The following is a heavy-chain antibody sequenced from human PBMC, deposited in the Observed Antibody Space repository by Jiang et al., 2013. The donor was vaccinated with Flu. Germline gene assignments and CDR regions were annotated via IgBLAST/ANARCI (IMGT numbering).Heavy chain of an antibody. Sequence: QSGSELKKPGASVKVSCKASGYTFTSYSVNWVRQAPGQGFEWLGWISTTTGNPTYARDFAGRFVLSLDTSANSAFLQINNLEPEDTAVYYCARVGYYDYWSGHYTGGWSNLDYWGQGTLVTVSS. J-gene: IGHJ4*02. CDR2: ISTTTGNP. V-gene: IGHV7-4-1*02. CDR3: ARVGYYDYWSGHYTGGWSNLDY. CDR1: GYTFTSYS. D-gene: IGHD3-3*01.